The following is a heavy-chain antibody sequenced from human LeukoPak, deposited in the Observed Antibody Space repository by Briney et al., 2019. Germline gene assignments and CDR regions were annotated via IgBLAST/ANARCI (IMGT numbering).Heavy chain of an antibody. V-gene: IGHV4-34*01. CDR3: ARGPPTYYDFWSGYYAPLYYYYGMDV. D-gene: IGHD3-3*01. Sequence: SETLSLTCAVYGGSFSGYYWSWIRQPPGKGLERIGEINHSGSTNYNPSLKSRVTISVDTSKNQFSLKLSSVTAADTAVYYCARGPPTYYDFWSGYYAPLYYYYGMDVWGQGTTVTVSS. CDR1: GGSFSGYY. CDR2: INHSGST. J-gene: IGHJ6*02.